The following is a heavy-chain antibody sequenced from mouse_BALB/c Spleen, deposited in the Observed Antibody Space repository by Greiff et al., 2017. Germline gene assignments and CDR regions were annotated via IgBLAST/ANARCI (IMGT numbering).Heavy chain of an antibody. CDR1: GFNIKDYY. CDR2: IDPENGDT. D-gene: IGHD2-3*01. J-gene: IGHJ2*01. CDR3: NDGGHDGASYFDY. V-gene: IGHV14-4*02. Sequence: EVQLQQSGAELVRSGASVKLSCTASGFNIKDYYMHWVKQRPEQGLEWIGWIDPENGDTEYAPKFQGKATMTADTSSNTAYLQLSSLTSEDTAVYYCNDGGHDGASYFDYWGQGTTLTVSS.